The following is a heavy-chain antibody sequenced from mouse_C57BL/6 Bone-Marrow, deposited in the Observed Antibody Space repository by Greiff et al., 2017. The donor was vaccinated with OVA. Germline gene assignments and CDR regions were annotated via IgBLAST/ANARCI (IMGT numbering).Heavy chain of an antibody. Sequence: EVQLQQSGPVLVKPGASVKMSCKASGYTFTDYYMNWVKQSHGKSLEWIGVINPYNGGTSYNQKFKGKATLTVDKSSSTAYMELNSLTSEDSAVYYCARSLLYDGYPSWFAYWGQGTLVTVSA. D-gene: IGHD2-3*01. CDR1: GYTFTDYY. V-gene: IGHV1-19*01. CDR2: INPYNGGT. J-gene: IGHJ3*01. CDR3: ARSLLYDGYPSWFAY.